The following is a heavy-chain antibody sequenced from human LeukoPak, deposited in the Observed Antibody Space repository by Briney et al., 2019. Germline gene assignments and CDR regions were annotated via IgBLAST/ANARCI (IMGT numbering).Heavy chain of an antibody. Sequence: GESLKISCKGSGYSFTSYWIGWVRQMPGKGLEWMGIIYPGDSDTRYSPSFQGQVTISADKSISTAYLQWSSLKASDTAMYYCARPGYCSGGSCYSNFDYWGQGTLVTDSS. J-gene: IGHJ4*02. CDR1: GYSFTSYW. V-gene: IGHV5-51*01. D-gene: IGHD2-15*01. CDR3: ARPGYCSGGSCYSNFDY. CDR2: IYPGDSDT.